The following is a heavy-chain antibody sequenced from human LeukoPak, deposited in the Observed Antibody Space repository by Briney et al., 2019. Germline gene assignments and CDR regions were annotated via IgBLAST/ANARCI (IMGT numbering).Heavy chain of an antibody. J-gene: IGHJ6*03. D-gene: IGHD6-19*01. Sequence: GGSLRLSCATSGFTFSSYAMSWVRQAPGKGLEWVSAISGSGGSTYYADSVKGRFTISRDNSKNTLYLQMNSLRAEDTAVYYCAKDSDYYYYMDVWGKGTTVTVSS. CDR3: AKDSDYYYYMDV. CDR1: GFTFSSYA. V-gene: IGHV3-23*01. CDR2: ISGSGGST.